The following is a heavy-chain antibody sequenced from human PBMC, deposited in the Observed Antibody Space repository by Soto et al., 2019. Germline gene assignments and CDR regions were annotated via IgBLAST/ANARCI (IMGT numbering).Heavy chain of an antibody. Sequence: EVQLLESGGGLVQPGGSLTLSCAASGFTFSSYAMSWVRQAPGKGLEWVSAISGSGGSTYYADSVKGRFTISRDNSKNTLYLQMNSLRADDTAVYYCAASSDWYHAFDIWGQGTMVTVSS. CDR3: AASSDWYHAFDI. D-gene: IGHD6-19*01. J-gene: IGHJ3*02. CDR1: GFTFSSYA. V-gene: IGHV3-23*01. CDR2: ISGSGGST.